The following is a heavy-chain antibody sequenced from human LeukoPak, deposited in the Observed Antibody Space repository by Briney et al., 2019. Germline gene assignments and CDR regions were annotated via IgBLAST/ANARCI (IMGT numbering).Heavy chain of an antibody. J-gene: IGHJ6*02. V-gene: IGHV1-69*13. CDR1: GGTFSSYA. CDR2: IIPIFGTA. Sequence: ASVKVSCKASGGTFSSYAISWVRQAPGQGLEWMGGIIPIFGTANYAQKFQGRVTITADESMSTAYMELSSLRSEDTAVYYCARDATYYYYGMDVWGQGTLVTVSS. CDR3: ARDATYYYYGMDV.